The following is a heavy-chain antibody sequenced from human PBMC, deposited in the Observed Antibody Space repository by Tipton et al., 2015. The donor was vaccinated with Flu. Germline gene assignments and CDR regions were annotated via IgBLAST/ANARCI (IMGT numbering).Heavy chain of an antibody. CDR3: ARVTGASTAYGMDV. CDR1: GVTVSGNY. Sequence: SLRLSCAASGVTVSGNYMSWVRQAPGKGLEWVSVIYGEGRASYTDSVKGRFTSSRDTSKSTLFLQMNSLRVDDTAVYYCARVTGASTAYGMDVWGQGTTVTLSS. D-gene: IGHD2-2*01. J-gene: IGHJ6*02. V-gene: IGHV3-53*01. CDR2: IYGEGRA.